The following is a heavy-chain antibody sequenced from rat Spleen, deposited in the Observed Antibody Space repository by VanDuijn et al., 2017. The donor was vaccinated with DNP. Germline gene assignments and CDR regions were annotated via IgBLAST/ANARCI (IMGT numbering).Heavy chain of an antibody. Sequence: EVQLVESGGGLVQPGRSMKLSCAASGFTFSDYYMAWVRQAPKKGLEWVASISYEGSSTYYGDSVKGRFTISRDNAKSTLYLQMNSLRSEDTATYYCTRDLDGYDYWGQGVMVTVSS. J-gene: IGHJ2*01. CDR1: GFTFSDYY. CDR3: TRDLDGYDY. V-gene: IGHV5-22*01. D-gene: IGHD1-7*01. CDR2: ISYEGSST.